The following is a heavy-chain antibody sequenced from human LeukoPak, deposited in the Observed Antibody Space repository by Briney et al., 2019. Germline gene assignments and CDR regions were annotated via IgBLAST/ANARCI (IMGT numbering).Heavy chain of an antibody. Sequence: GGSLRLSCAASGFTFSNAWMSWVRQAPGKGLEWVGRIKSKTDGGTTDYAAPVKGRFTISRDDSKNTLYLQMNSLKTEDTAVYYCTPDGDWAIVVVTPHSFDIWGQGTKVTGSS. D-gene: IGHD2-21*02. J-gene: IGHJ3*02. V-gene: IGHV3-15*01. CDR1: GFTFSNAW. CDR2: IKSKTDGGTT. CDR3: TPDGDWAIVVVTPHSFDI.